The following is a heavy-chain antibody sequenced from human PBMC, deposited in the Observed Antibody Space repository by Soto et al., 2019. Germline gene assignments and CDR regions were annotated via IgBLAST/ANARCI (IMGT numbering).Heavy chain of an antibody. CDR3: ANEPLVRRYFAY. J-gene: IGHJ4*02. V-gene: IGHV3-23*01. Sequence: EVQLLDSGGGLVQPGGSLRLSCAASGFTFTNYAMRWVRQAPGKGLEWVAAISDTGGTTYYADSVKGRFTISRDNSKNTLSLQMNSLRAEDTAVYYCANEPLVRRYFAYWGQGTLVIVSS. CDR1: GFTFTNYA. CDR2: ISDTGGTT. D-gene: IGHD6-13*01.